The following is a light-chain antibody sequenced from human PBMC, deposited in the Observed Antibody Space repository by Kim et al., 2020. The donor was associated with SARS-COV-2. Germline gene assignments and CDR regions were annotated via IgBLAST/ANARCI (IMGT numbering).Light chain of an antibody. V-gene: IGKV3-11*01. CDR2: NAS. CDR3: QQRNNWTFS. J-gene: IGKJ4*01. CDR1: ESISGY. Sequence: EIVLTQSPTTLSLSPGERATLSCRASESISGYLAWYQQKPGQAPRLFIVNASQRATGIPARFSGSWSGTDFTLNISSLEPEDFAVYYFQQRNNWTFSFGDRNKVDIK.